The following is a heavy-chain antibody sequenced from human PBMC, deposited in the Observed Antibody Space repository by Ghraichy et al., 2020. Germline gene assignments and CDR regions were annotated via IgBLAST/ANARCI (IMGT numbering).Heavy chain of an antibody. CDR2: INHSGST. J-gene: IGHJ4*02. V-gene: IGHV4-34*01. CDR3: ARGVPDY. D-gene: IGHD4/OR15-4a*01. CDR1: GGSFSGYY. Sequence: SLTCAVYGGSFSGYYWSWIRQPPGKGLEWIGEINHSGSTNYNPSLKSRVTISVETSKNQFSLKLSSVTAADTAVYYCARGVPDYWGQGTLVTVSS.